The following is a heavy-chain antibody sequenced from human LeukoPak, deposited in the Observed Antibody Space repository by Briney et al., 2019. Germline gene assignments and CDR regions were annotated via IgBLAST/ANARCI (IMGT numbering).Heavy chain of an antibody. V-gene: IGHV4-34*01. CDR1: GGSFSGYY. Sequence: SETLSLACAVYGGSFSGYYWSWIRQPPGKGLEWIGEINHSGSTNYNPSLKSRVTISVDTSRNQFSLKLSSVTAADTAVYYCARPSIAARPCRWFDPWGQGTLVTVSS. J-gene: IGHJ5*02. D-gene: IGHD6-6*01. CDR3: ARPSIAARPCRWFDP. CDR2: INHSGST.